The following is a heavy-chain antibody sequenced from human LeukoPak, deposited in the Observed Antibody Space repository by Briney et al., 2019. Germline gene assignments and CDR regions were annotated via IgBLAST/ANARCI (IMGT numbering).Heavy chain of an antibody. Sequence: GGSLRLSCAASGFTFSSYSMNWVRQAPGEGLEWVSSISSSSSYIYYADSVKGRFTISRDNAKNSLYLQMNSLRAEDTAVYYCARDPRYCGGDCYYFDYWGQGTLVTVSS. CDR1: GFTFSSYS. CDR3: ARDPRYCGGDCYYFDY. D-gene: IGHD2-21*02. J-gene: IGHJ4*02. CDR2: ISSSSSYI. V-gene: IGHV3-21*01.